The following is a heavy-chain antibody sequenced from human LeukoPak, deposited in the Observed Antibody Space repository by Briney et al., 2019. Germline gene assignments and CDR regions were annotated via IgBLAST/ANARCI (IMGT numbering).Heavy chain of an antibody. V-gene: IGHV3-53*01. CDR1: GFTVSSNY. CDR2: IYSGGST. CDR3: ARCRDGYNPDY. J-gene: IGHJ4*02. D-gene: IGHD5-24*01. Sequence: GGSLRLSCAASGFTVSSNYMSWVRQAPGKGLEWVSVIYSGGSTYYADSVKGRFTISRDNSKNTLYLQMNSLRAEDTAVYYCARCRDGYNPDYWGQGTLVTVSS.